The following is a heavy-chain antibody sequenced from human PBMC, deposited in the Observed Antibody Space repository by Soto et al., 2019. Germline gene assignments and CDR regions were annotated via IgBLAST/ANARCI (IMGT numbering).Heavy chain of an antibody. D-gene: IGHD3-10*01. Sequence: QVRLVQSGAEVNKPGSSVKVSCKASGDTFSSYSISWVRQAPGQGLEWMGGIVPLFGTTVYAPRLQGRLTITADGPTSTSYMELSGLTFEDTAVYYCAANSLGGGSQGDVWGQGTTVTVSS. V-gene: IGHV1-69*01. CDR1: GDTFSSYS. J-gene: IGHJ6*02. CDR2: IVPLFGTT. CDR3: AANSLGGGSQGDV.